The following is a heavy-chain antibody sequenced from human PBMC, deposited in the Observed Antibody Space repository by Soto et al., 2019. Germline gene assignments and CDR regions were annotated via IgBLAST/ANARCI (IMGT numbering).Heavy chain of an antibody. D-gene: IGHD5-18*01. Sequence: GGSLRLSCAASGFTFSSYAMSWVRQAPGKGLEWVSAISGSGGSTYYADSVKGRFTISRDNSKNTLYLQMNSLRAEDTAVYYCAKDRDRGYSYGEQDYWGQGTLVTVSS. CDR3: AKDRDRGYSYGEQDY. CDR1: GFTFSSYA. J-gene: IGHJ4*02. V-gene: IGHV3-23*01. CDR2: ISGSGGST.